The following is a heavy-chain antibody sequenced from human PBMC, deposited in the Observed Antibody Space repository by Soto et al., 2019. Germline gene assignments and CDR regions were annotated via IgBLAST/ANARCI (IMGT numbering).Heavy chain of an antibody. CDR1: GFSLRSTEEG. Sequence: QITLKESGPTLVKPTQTLTLTCTFSGFSLRSTEEGVGWLRRPPGKAPEWLALICWDDDKCYSPSLKTRLTITKDTSKKQVVLTMTHVDPVDTATYFCAQGSCSGADCYPNPYFDYWGQGILVTVSS. CDR3: AQGSCSGADCYPNPYFDY. D-gene: IGHD2-15*01. J-gene: IGHJ4*02. V-gene: IGHV2-5*02. CDR2: ICWDDDK.